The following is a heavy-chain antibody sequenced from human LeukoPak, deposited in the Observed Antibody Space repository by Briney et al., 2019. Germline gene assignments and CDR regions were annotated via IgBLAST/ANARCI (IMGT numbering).Heavy chain of an antibody. V-gene: IGHV1-2*02. CDR3: ARTFVVVTANDAFDT. Sequence: ASVKVSCKASGYTFTGYYMHWVRQAPGQGLEWMGWINPNSGGTNYAQKFQGRVTMTRYTSISTAYMVLSRLRSDDTAVYYCARTFVVVTANDAFDTWGQGTMVTVSS. J-gene: IGHJ3*02. CDR1: GYTFTGYY. CDR2: INPNSGGT. D-gene: IGHD2-21*02.